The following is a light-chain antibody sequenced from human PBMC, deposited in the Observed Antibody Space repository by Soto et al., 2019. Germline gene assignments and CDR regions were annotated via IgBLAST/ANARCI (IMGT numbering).Light chain of an antibody. Sequence: DIQMTQSPSSLSASVGDRVTITCQASQDINNYLNWYQHKPGTAPKFLIYDASNLETGVPSRFSGSGSGTHFTLTISSLQPEDFATYYCQQYENIPTFGGGTRVEIK. CDR3: QQYENIPT. V-gene: IGKV1-33*01. CDR1: QDINNY. CDR2: DAS. J-gene: IGKJ4*01.